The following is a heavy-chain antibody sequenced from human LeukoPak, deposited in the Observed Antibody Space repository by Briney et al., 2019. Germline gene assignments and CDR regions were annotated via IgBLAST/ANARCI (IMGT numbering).Heavy chain of an antibody. J-gene: IGHJ4*02. V-gene: IGHV1-69*04. CDR2: IIPILGIA. CDR1: GGTFSSYA. D-gene: IGHD6-19*01. Sequence: GASVKVSCKASGGTFSSYAISWVRQAPGQGLEWMGRIIPILGIANYAQKFQGRVTITADKSTSTAYMELSSLRSEDTAVYYCARDISSAVVGTVFDYWGQGTLVTVSS. CDR3: ARDISSAVVGTVFDY.